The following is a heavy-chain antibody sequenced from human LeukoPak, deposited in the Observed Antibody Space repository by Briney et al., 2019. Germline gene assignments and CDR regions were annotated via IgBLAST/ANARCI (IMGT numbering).Heavy chain of an antibody. CDR2: IKPDGSEK. Sequence: GESLRLSCAASGFTFSTYWMSWVRQAPGKGLEWVANIKPDGSEKYSVDSVKGRFTISRDNAKNSLYLQMNSLRAEDTAVYYCARERWLQRSIDFDYWGQGTLVTVSS. CDR3: ARERWLQRSIDFDY. V-gene: IGHV3-7*01. J-gene: IGHJ4*02. CDR1: GFTFSTYW. D-gene: IGHD5-24*01.